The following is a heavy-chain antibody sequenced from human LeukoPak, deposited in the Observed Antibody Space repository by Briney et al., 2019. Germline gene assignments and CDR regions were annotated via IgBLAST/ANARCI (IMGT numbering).Heavy chain of an antibody. CDR1: GGTFSIYA. J-gene: IGHJ4*02. Sequence: SVTVSFTASGGTFSIYAISWVRQAPGQGREGMGGIIPIFGTANYAQKFQGRVTINADESTSTAYMEMSSLRAEDTDVYSCAREIQSMGFDYWGQGTLVTVSS. CDR2: IIPIFGTA. CDR3: AREIQSMGFDY. D-gene: IGHD4-11*01. V-gene: IGHV1-69*13.